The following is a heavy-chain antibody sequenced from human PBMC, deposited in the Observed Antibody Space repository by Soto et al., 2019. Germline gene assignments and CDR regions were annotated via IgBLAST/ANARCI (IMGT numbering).Heavy chain of an antibody. Sequence: GSLRLSCAASGFTFRNSGMSWVRQAPGKGLQWVSSISDDAVDTYYADSVKGRFTISRDNSKNTLSLQMSSLRVEDTAIYYCAKSFSTYSLGKFDYWGQGALVTVSS. CDR1: GFTFRNSG. J-gene: IGHJ4*02. CDR3: AKSFSTYSLGKFDY. V-gene: IGHV3-23*01. CDR2: ISDDAVDT. D-gene: IGHD5-18*01.